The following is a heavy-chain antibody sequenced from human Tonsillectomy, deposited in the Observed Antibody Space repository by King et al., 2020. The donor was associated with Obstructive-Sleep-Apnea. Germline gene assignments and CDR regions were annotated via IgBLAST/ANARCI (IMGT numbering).Heavy chain of an antibody. J-gene: IGHJ1*01. CDR3: ARPGALSTGYFQH. CDR2: ISWDGGST. D-gene: IGHD1-14*01. CDR1: GFTFDDYT. V-gene: IGHV3-43*01. Sequence: VQLVESGGVVVQPGGSLRLSCAASGFTFDDYTMHWVRQAPGKGLEWVSLISWDGGSTYYADSVKGRFTISRDNSKNSLYLQMNSLRTEDTALYYCARPGALSTGYFQHWGQGTLVTVSS.